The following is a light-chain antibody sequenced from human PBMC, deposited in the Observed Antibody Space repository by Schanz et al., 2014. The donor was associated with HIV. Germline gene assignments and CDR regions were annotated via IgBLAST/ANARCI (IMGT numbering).Light chain of an antibody. CDR1: QSVSSSY. CDR2: GAS. J-gene: IGKJ2*01. Sequence: EIVLTQSPGTLSLSPGERATLSCRASQSVSSSYLAWYQQKPGQAPRLLIYGASSRATGIPDRFSGSGSGTDFTLTISRLEPEDFATYYCLQHHSYPRTFGQGTKLEIK. V-gene: IGKV3-20*01. CDR3: LQHHSYPRT.